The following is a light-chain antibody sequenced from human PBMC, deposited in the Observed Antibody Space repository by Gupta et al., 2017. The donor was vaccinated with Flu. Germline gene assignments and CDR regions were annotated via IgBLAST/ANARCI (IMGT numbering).Light chain of an antibody. V-gene: IGLV3-1*01. Sequence: PGQTATITCSAEKLGTLYVSWYQQRPGQSPTLLRFEDAKRPSGIPERFSGSNTGDTATLXIXGAQSVXEGDYYCQSTQMTSYVFGPGTRVT. J-gene: IGLJ1*01. CDR3: QSTQMTSYV. CDR1: KLGTLY. CDR2: EDA.